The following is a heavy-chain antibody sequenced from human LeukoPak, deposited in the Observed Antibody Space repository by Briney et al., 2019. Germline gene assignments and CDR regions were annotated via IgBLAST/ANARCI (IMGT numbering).Heavy chain of an antibody. CDR1: GYTFTGYY. V-gene: IGHV1-2*02. CDR3: ARVGYMVRGVRGGSSFDY. D-gene: IGHD3-10*01. J-gene: IGHJ4*02. Sequence: GASVKVSCKASGYTFTGYYMHWVRQAPGQGLEWRGWINPNSGGTNYAQKFQGRVTMTRDTSISTAYMELSRLRSDDTAVYYCARVGYMVRGVRGGSSFDYWGQGTLVTVSS. CDR2: INPNSGGT.